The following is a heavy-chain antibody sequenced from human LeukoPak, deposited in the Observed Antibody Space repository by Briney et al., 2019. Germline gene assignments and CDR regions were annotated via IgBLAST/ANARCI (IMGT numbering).Heavy chain of an antibody. J-gene: IGHJ6*03. V-gene: IGHV4-59*08. Sequence: PSETLSLTCTVSGDSISSYYWSWIRQPPGKGLEWIGFIYYSGSTNYNPSLKSRVTISVDTSKKQFSLKLSSVTAADTAVYYCASSRAIFGVVTYMDVWGKGTTVTVSS. CDR3: ASSRAIFGVVTYMDV. D-gene: IGHD3-3*01. CDR1: GDSISSYY. CDR2: IYYSGST.